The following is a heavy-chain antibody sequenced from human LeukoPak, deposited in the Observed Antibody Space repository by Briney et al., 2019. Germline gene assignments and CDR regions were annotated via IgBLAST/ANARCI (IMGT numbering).Heavy chain of an antibody. V-gene: IGHV4-38-2*01. Sequence: SETLSLTCAVSGYSISSGYYWGWIRQPPGKGLEWIGEIYHSGSTNYNPSLKSRVTISVDKSKNQFSLKLSSVTAADTAVYYCAGIPFYWGQGTLVTVSS. CDR3: AGIPFY. CDR1: GYSISSGYY. J-gene: IGHJ4*02. CDR2: IYHSGST. D-gene: IGHD5-18*01.